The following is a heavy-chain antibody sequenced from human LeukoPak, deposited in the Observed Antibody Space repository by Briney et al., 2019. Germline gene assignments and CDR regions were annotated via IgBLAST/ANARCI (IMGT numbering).Heavy chain of an antibody. CDR2: IKQDGSEK. V-gene: IGHV3-7*01. CDR1: GFTFSSYW. J-gene: IGHJ4*02. CDR3: AREAEGFGESNLDY. Sequence: PGGSLRLSCAASGFTFSSYWMSWVRQAPRKGLERVANIKQDGSEKYYVDSVKGRFTISRDNAKNSPYLQMNSLRAEDTAVYYCAREAEGFGESNLDYWGQGTLVTVSS. D-gene: IGHD3-10*01.